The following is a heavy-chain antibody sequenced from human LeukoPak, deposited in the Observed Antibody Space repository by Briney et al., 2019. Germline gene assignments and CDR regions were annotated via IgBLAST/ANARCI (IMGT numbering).Heavy chain of an antibody. V-gene: IGHV4-59*12. D-gene: IGHD6-13*01. Sequence: SETLSLTCTVSGGSISPYYWSWIRQPPGKGLEWIGYIYYSGSTNYNPSLKSRVTISVDTSKNQFSLKLRSVTAADTAVYYCARGRMWAAAEKAYWGQGTLVTVSS. CDR1: GGSISPYY. CDR3: ARGRMWAAAEKAY. CDR2: IYYSGST. J-gene: IGHJ4*02.